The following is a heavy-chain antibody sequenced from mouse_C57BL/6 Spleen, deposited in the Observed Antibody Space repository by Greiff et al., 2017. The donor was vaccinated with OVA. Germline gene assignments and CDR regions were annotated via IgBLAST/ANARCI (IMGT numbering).Heavy chain of an antibody. V-gene: IGHV1-80*01. D-gene: IGHD2-5*01. J-gene: IGHJ2*01. CDR3: ARGYYSNYDFDY. CDR1: GYAFSSYW. CDR2: IYPGDGDT. Sequence: VQLQQSGAELVKPGASVKISCKASGYAFSSYWMNWVKQRPGKGLEWIGQIYPGDGDTNYNGKFKGKATLTADKSSSTAYMQLSSLTSDDSAVYFCARGYYSNYDFDYWGQGTTLTVSS.